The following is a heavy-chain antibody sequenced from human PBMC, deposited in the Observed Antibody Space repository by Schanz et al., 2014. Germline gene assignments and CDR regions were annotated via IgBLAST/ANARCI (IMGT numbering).Heavy chain of an antibody. V-gene: IGHV1-2*06. CDR2: INPNSGGT. J-gene: IGHJ4*02. CDR3: ARVYRWQHILGHFDS. CDR1: GHPFTAYY. D-gene: IGHD6-13*01. Sequence: QVQLVQSGAEVKKPGASVKVSCKASGHPFTAYYMHWVRQAPGQGLEWMGRINPNSGGTNYAENFQGRVTMTRDTSTSTVYMELSRLTSDDTAVYYCARVYRWQHILGHFDSWGQGSLVTVSS.